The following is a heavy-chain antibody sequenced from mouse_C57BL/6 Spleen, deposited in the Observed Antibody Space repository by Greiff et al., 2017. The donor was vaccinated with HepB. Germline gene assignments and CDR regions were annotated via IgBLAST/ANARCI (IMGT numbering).Heavy chain of an antibody. V-gene: IGHV1-82*01. CDR1: GYAFSSSW. CDR2: IYPGDGDT. D-gene: IGHD1-1*01. J-gene: IGHJ4*01. CDR3: AREGELRGAMDY. Sequence: QVQLQQSGPELVKPGASVKISCKASGYAFSSSWMNWVKQRPGKGLEWIGRIYPGDGDTNYNGKFKGKATLTADKSSSTAYMQRSSLTSEDSAVYFCAREGELRGAMDYWGQGTSVTVSS.